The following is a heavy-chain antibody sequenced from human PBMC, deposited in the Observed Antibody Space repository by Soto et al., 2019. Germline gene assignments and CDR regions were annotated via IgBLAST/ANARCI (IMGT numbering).Heavy chain of an antibody. Sequence: QVQLVQSGAEVKKPGASVKVSCKASGYTFTNYGISWVRQAPGQGLEWMGWISAYNGNTKYAQKLQGRVTMTTDTTTSTAYMEPGSLRSGGTAVVYRSRGFSPVEDLGQGTLVTVSS. D-gene: IGHD3-3*02. CDR3: SRGFSPVED. J-gene: IGHJ4*02. CDR2: ISAYNGNT. CDR1: GYTFTNYG. V-gene: IGHV1-18*01.